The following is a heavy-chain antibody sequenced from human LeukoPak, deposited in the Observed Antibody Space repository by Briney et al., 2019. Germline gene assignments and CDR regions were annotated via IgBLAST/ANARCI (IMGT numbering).Heavy chain of an antibody. CDR2: IRSKAYGGTT. J-gene: IGHJ4*02. CDR3: TRDGDYYGSGSRSDY. Sequence: PGGSLRLSCTASGFTFGDYAMSWVRQAPGKGLEWVGFIRSKAYGGTTEYAASVKGRFTISRDDSKSIAYLQMNSLKTEDTAVYYCTRDGDYYGSGSRSDYWGQGTLVTVSS. D-gene: IGHD3-10*01. CDR1: GFTFGDYA. V-gene: IGHV3-49*04.